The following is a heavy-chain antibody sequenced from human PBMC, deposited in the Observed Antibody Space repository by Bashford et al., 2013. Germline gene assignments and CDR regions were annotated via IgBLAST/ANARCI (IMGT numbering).Heavy chain of an antibody. V-gene: IGHV4-31*03. D-gene: IGHD2-2*01. CDR1: GGSISSDGSS. J-gene: IGHJ4*02. CDR3: XKNVQLVDY. Sequence: SSETLSLTCTVSGGSISSDGSSWAWIRQHPGKGLEWMGDIFSTGTTFYNPSLRSRITTSVDSSKNQFSLNLSSVTAADTAVYFCXKNVQLVDYVGPGNPGPPSPQ. CDR2: IFSTGTT.